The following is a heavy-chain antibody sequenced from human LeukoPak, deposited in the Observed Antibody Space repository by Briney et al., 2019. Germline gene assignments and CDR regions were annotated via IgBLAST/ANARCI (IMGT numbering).Heavy chain of an antibody. Sequence: PGGSLRLSCGASGFTFTSYAMSWVRQAPGKGPVWVSGITGSDGSTYYAESVKGRFTISRDNPKNTLYLQMSSLRAEDTAVYYCAKVSRSGWLFFYWGQGTLVTVSS. CDR1: GFTFTSYA. V-gene: IGHV3-23*01. CDR3: AKVSRSGWLFFY. J-gene: IGHJ4*02. CDR2: ITGSDGST. D-gene: IGHD6-19*01.